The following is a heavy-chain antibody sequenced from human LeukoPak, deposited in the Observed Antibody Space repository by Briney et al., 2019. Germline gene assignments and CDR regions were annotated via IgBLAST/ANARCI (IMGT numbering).Heavy chain of an antibody. CDR2: IYSGGST. CDR1: GFTVSSNY. V-gene: IGHV3-53*01. J-gene: IGHJ4*02. Sequence: PGGSLRLSCAASGFTVSSNYMSWVRQAPGKGLEWVSVIYSGGSTYYSDSVKGRFTISRDNSKNTLYLQMNSLRAEDTAVYYCARGQHYDILTGYYIEGGYFDYWGQGTLVTDSS. D-gene: IGHD3-9*01. CDR3: ARGQHYDILTGYYIEGGYFDY.